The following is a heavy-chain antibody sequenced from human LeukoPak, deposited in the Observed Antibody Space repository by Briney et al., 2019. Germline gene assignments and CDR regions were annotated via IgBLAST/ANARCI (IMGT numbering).Heavy chain of an antibody. J-gene: IGHJ2*01. V-gene: IGHV3-66*01. Sequence: GGSLRLSCAASGLTVTSYYMTWVRQSPGKGLEYVSVIYRDDTTYYAASVKGRFTIFRDISKNTMYLQMSSLRVEDTAVYYCARVTLYGDYEVNYYFDLWGRGTLVTVSS. CDR3: ARVTLYGDYEVNYYFDL. CDR1: GLTVTSYY. D-gene: IGHD4-17*01. CDR2: IYRDDTT.